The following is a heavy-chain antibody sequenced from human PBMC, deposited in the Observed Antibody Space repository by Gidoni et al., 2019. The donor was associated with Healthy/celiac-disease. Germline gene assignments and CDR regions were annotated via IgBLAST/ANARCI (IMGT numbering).Heavy chain of an antibody. CDR2: IWYDGSNK. J-gene: IGHJ5*02. Sequence: KGLEWVAVIWYDGSNKYYADSVKGRFTISRDNSKNTLYLQMNSLRAEDTAVYYCARDMGMATPRSWFDPWGQGTLVTVSS. D-gene: IGHD5-12*01. V-gene: IGHV3-33*01. CDR3: ARDMGMATPRSWFDP.